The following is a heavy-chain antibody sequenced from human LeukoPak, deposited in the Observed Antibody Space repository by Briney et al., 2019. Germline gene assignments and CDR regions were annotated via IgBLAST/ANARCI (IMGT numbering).Heavy chain of an antibody. CDR3: ARTFGGVIVTYFDY. J-gene: IGHJ4*02. D-gene: IGHD3-16*02. CDR2: IRYDGSNK. V-gene: IGHV3-30*02. CDR1: GFTFSRYG. Sequence: GGSLRLSCAASGFTFSRYGMHWVRQAPGKGLEWVAFIRYDGSNKYYADSVKGRFTISRDNSKNTLYLQMNSLRAEDTAVYYCARTFGGVIVTYFDYWGQGTLVTVSS.